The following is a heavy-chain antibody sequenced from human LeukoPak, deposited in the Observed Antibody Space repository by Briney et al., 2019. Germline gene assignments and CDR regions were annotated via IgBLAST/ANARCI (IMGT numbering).Heavy chain of an antibody. J-gene: IGHJ4*02. V-gene: IGHV3-48*02. D-gene: IGHD3-9*01. Sequence: PGGSLRLSCAASGFSFISYSMNWVRQAPGKGLEWVSYINSSSSIIYYADSVKGRFTISRDNGKNSLYLQMNSLRDEDTAVYYCARVNDATGSMGYWGQGTLVTVSS. CDR3: ARVNDATGSMGY. CDR1: GFSFISYS. CDR2: INSSSSII.